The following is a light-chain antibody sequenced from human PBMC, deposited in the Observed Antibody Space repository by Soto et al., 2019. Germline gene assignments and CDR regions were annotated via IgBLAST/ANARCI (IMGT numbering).Light chain of an antibody. Sequence: QSALTQPASVSGSPGQSITISCTGTSSDVGSYNLVSWYQQHPGKAPKLMIYEVSKRPSGVSNRFSGSKSGNTASLTISGLQAEDEADYYCCSYAGSSTRFGTGTKLTVI. J-gene: IGLJ1*01. CDR2: EVS. CDR3: CSYAGSSTR. CDR1: SSDVGSYNL. V-gene: IGLV2-23*02.